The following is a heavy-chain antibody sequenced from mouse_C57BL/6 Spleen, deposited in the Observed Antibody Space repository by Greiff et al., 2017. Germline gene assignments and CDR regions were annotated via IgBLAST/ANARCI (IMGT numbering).Heavy chain of an antibody. D-gene: IGHD1-1*02. Sequence: QVQLQQPGTELVKPGASVKLSCKASGYTFTSYWMHWVKQRPGQGLEWIGNINPSNGGTNYNEKFKSKATLTGDKSSSTAYMQLSRLTSEYSAVYYCARETYGDSFDYWGQGTSLTVSS. CDR2: INPSNGGT. CDR1: GYTFTSYW. J-gene: IGHJ2*02. CDR3: ARETYGDSFDY. V-gene: IGHV1-53*01.